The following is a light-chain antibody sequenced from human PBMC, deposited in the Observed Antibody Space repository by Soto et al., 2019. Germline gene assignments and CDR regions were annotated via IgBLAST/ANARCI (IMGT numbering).Light chain of an antibody. CDR2: EVS. CDR3: SSYTSTTTRV. CDR1: SSDVGGYNY. Sequence: QSLLTHPASVSGSPGQSITISCTGTSSDVGGYNYVSWYQQHPGKGPKLMIYEVSNRPSGVSNRFSGSKSGNTATLTISGLQAEDEADYYCSSYTSTTTRVFGTGTKVTVL. J-gene: IGLJ1*01. V-gene: IGLV2-14*03.